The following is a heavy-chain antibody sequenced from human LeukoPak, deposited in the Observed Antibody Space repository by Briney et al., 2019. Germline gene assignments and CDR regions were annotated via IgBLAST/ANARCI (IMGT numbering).Heavy chain of an antibody. CDR1: GFTFSSYA. CDR2: ISGSGGTT. Sequence: GGSLRLSCAASGFTFSSYAMSWVRQAPGKGLEWVSVISGSGGTTYYANSVRGRFTISRDNSKNTLSLQMNSLRAEDTAVYYCAKDNLWTTDPPLIDWGQGTLVTVSS. CDR3: AKDNLWTTDPPLID. J-gene: IGHJ4*02. V-gene: IGHV3-23*01. D-gene: IGHD4-17*01.